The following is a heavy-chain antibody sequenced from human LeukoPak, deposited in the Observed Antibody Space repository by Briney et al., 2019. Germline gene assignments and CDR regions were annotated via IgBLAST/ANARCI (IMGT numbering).Heavy chain of an antibody. D-gene: IGHD2-15*01. Sequence: SQTLSLTCAISGDSVSSNSAAWTWIRQSPSRGLEWLGRTYYRSKWYNDYAVSVKSRIIINPDTSKNQFSLKLNSVTAADTAMYYCARAFGCYPGICGFDIWGQGTMVTVSS. J-gene: IGHJ3*02. CDR2: TYYRSKWYN. CDR1: GDSVSSNSAA. CDR3: ARAFGCYPGICGFDI. V-gene: IGHV6-1*01.